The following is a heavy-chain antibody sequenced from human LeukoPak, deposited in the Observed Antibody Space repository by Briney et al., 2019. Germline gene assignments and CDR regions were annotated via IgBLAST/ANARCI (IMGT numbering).Heavy chain of an antibody. D-gene: IGHD2-8*01. Sequence: GGSLRLSCAASGLTLSSYAIQSVRQAPGKWLEWVAVISYDGSNKYYADSVKGRFTISIDNSKNTLYLQMNSLRAQDTAVYYCARDRVMRGMDYYYYMDAWGKGTTVTVSS. J-gene: IGHJ6*03. CDR3: ARDRVMRGMDYYYYMDA. V-gene: IGHV3-30*01. CDR1: GLTLSSYA. CDR2: ISYDGSNK.